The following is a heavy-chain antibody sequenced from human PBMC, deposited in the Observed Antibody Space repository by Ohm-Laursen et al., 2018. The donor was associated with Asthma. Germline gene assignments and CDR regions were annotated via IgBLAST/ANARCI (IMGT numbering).Heavy chain of an antibody. J-gene: IGHJ6*02. Sequence: SLRLSCSASGFTFSNYGMHWVRQAPGKGLEWVAVIWYDGSNKYYADSVKGRFTISRDNSKNTLYLQMNSLRAEDTAVYYCARDGELGYCSSTSCYWASLRSDGMDVWGQGTTVTVSS. CDR3: ARDGELGYCSSTSCYWASLRSDGMDV. V-gene: IGHV3-33*01. CDR2: IWYDGSNK. D-gene: IGHD2-2*01. CDR1: GFTFSNYG.